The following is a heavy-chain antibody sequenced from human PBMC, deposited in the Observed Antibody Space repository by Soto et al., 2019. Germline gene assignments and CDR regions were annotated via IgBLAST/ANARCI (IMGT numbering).Heavy chain of an antibody. CDR2: SYSDGTT. V-gene: IGHV4-4*07. D-gene: IGHD5-18*01. Sequence: SETLYLTCIVSCGSISGYYWSWIRQPSWKELEWIGRSYSDGTTNYNTSLKGRGTMSVDTYKKQISLKLTSVTAADTAMYYCARDRGYRSGSFGSWGQGVLVTVSS. J-gene: IGHJ5*02. CDR1: CGSISGYY. CDR3: ARDRGYRSGSFGS.